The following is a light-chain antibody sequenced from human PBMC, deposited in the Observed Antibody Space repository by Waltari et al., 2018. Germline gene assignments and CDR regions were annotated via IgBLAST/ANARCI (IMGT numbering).Light chain of an antibody. CDR2: GAS. V-gene: IGKV3-15*01. J-gene: IGKJ1*01. CDR3: QQYNLWPWT. Sequence: IVMTQSPATLSVSPGRRATLSCRASESVGNNFAWYQQKPGQAPRLLIYGASTRATGIAARFSGSGSGTEFTLTISSLQSEDFAIYYCQQYNLWPWTFDQGTKVDIK. CDR1: ESVGNN.